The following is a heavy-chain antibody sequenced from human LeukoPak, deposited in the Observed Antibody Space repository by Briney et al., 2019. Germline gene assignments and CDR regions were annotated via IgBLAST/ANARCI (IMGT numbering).Heavy chain of an antibody. Sequence: SETLSLTCSVSGGSISSHYWSWIRQPPGKGLEWIGYIYYSGSTKYNPSLKSRVTMSVDTSKNQFSLKLSSVTAADTAVYYCASSTSGWHDYWGQGTLVTVSS. CDR3: ASSTSGWHDY. CDR2: IYYSGST. CDR1: GGSISSHY. D-gene: IGHD6-19*01. V-gene: IGHV4-59*11. J-gene: IGHJ4*02.